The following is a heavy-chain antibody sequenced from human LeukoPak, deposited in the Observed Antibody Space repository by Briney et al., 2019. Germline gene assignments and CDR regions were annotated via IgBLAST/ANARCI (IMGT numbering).Heavy chain of an antibody. CDR2: ISSSSSYI. D-gene: IGHD2-8*01. Sequence: GGSLRLSCAASGFTFSSYSMNWVRQAPGKGLEWVSSISSSSSYIYYADSVKGRFTISRDNAKNSLYLQMNSLRAEDTAVYYCATDCTSTNAFDIWGQGTMVTVSS. CDR1: GFTFSSYS. V-gene: IGHV3-21*01. CDR3: ATDCTSTNAFDI. J-gene: IGHJ3*02.